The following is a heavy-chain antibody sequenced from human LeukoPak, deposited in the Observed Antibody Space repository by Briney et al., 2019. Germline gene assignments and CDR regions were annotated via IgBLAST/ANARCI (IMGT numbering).Heavy chain of an antibody. CDR3: ARDPYSGSYGNYYYYFMDV. V-gene: IGHV3-66*01. J-gene: IGHJ6*03. Sequence: GGSLRLSCAASGFTVSNNYMSWVRQAPGKGLEWVSVIYSGDSTYYADSVKGRFTISRDNAKNSLYLQMNSLRAEDTAVYYCARDPYSGSYGNYYYYFMDVWGKGTTVTISS. CDR1: GFTVSNNY. CDR2: IYSGDST. D-gene: IGHD1-26*01.